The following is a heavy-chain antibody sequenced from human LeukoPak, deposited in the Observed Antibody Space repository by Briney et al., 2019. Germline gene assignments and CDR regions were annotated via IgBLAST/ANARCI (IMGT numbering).Heavy chain of an antibody. Sequence: SETLSLTCTVSGGSVSSGSYYWSWIRQPPGTGLEWIGYIYYSGSTNYNPSLKSRVTISVDTSKNQFSLKLSSVTAADTAVYYCARLGYSYGVYYYYYGMDVWGQGTTVTVSS. J-gene: IGHJ6*02. CDR1: GGSVSSGSYY. V-gene: IGHV4-61*01. CDR2: IYYSGST. CDR3: ARLGYSYGVYYYYYGMDV. D-gene: IGHD5-18*01.